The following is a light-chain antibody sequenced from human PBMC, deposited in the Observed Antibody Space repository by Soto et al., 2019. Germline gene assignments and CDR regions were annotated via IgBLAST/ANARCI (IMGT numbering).Light chain of an antibody. J-gene: IGKJ1*01. CDR3: QQYNNWPIT. V-gene: IGKV3-15*01. Sequence: IVLTQSPCTLSLSPGERATLSCTASHYVYSNVAWFQQRPGQAPRLLIYGASTRATGIPARFSGSGSETEFTLTISSLQAEDSAVYFCQQYNNWPITFGQGTKVDIK. CDR2: GAS. CDR1: HYVYSN.